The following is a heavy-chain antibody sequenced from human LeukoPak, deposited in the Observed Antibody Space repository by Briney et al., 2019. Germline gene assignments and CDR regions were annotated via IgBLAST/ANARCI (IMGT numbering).Heavy chain of an antibody. Sequence: GGSLRLSCAASGFTFSNYDMNWVRQAPGKGLEWVSYISNSGSTISYADSVKGRFTISRDNAKNSLYLQMNSLRDEDSAVYYCARKAVTTKGPGCFDYWGQGTLVTVSS. V-gene: IGHV3-48*02. CDR2: ISNSGSTI. CDR3: ARKAVTTKGPGCFDY. D-gene: IGHD4-17*01. CDR1: GFTFSNYD. J-gene: IGHJ4*02.